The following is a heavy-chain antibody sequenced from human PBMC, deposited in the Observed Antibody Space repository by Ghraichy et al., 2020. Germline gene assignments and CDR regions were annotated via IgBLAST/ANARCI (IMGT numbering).Heavy chain of an antibody. V-gene: IGHV1-46*01. Sequence: ASVKVSCKASGYTFTSYYMHWVRQAPGQGLEWMGIINPSGGSTSYAQKFQGRVTMTRDTSTSTVYMELSSLRSEDTAVYYCARARSINGYYSSVDYWGQGTLVTVSS. CDR2: INPSGGST. D-gene: IGHD3-22*01. CDR3: ARARSINGYYSSVDY. CDR1: GYTFTSYY. J-gene: IGHJ4*02.